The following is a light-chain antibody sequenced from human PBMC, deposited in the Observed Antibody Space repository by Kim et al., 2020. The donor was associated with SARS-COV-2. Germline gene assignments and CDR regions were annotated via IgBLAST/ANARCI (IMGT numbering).Light chain of an antibody. CDR3: CSYAGSPPYV. Sequence: QSALTQPHSVSGSPGQSVTISCTGTSRDVGGYNYVSWYQQHPGKAPKLMIYDVTERPSGVPDRFSASKSGYTASLTISGLQAEDEADYYCCSYAGSPPYVFGTGTKVTVL. CDR1: SRDVGGYNY. J-gene: IGLJ1*01. CDR2: DVT. V-gene: IGLV2-11*01.